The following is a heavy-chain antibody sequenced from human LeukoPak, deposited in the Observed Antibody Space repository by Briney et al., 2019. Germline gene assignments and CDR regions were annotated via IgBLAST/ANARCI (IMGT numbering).Heavy chain of an antibody. J-gene: IGHJ4*02. D-gene: IGHD3-10*01. CDR3: ARLPMAMGVFDY. CDR2: IYYSGST. V-gene: IGHV4-39*01. CDR1: GGSINSSSSYY. Sequence: PSETLSLTCAVSGGSINSSSSYYWGWIRQPPGKGLEWIGSIYYSGSTYHNPSLKSRVTISVDTSKNQFSLKLSCVTAADTAVYYCARLPMAMGVFDYWGQGTLVTVSS.